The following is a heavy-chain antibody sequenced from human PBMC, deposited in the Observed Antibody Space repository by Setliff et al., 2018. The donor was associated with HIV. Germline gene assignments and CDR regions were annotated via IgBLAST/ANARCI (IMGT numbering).Heavy chain of an antibody. CDR3: AKKGNGDYHFDY. CDR2: IYHRGST. D-gene: IGHD4-17*01. Sequence: SETLSLTCDVSGGSISSGGYSWSWIRQPPGKGLEWIGYIYHRGSTYYNPSLKSRVTISVDRSKNQFSLKLSSVTAADTAVYYCAKKGNGDYHFDYWGQGTLVTVSS. V-gene: IGHV4-30-2*01. CDR1: GGSISSGGYS. J-gene: IGHJ4*02.